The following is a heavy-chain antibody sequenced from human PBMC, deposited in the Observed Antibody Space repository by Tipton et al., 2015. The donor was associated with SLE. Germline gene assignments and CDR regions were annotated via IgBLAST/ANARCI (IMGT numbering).Heavy chain of an antibody. J-gene: IGHJ3*02. CDR3: ARGGGTDAFDI. V-gene: IGHV4-34*01. D-gene: IGHD4-23*01. CDR2: INHRGST. Sequence: TLSLTCAVYGGSFSGYYWIWIRQPPGKGLEWIGEINHRGSTNYNPSLKSRVTISVDTSKNQLSLKLSSVTAADTAVYYCARGGGTDAFDIWGQGTMVTVYS. CDR1: GGSFSGYY.